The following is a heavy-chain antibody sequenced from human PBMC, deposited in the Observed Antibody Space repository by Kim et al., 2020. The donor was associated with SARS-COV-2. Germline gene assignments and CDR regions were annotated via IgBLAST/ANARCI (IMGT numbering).Heavy chain of an antibody. J-gene: IGHJ4*02. Sequence: SYAQKFQGRVTRTRDTSTSTVYMGLSSLRSEDTAVYYCATGGSYPPYFDYWGQGTLVTVSS. D-gene: IGHD1-26*01. V-gene: IGHV1-46*01. CDR3: ATGGSYPPYFDY.